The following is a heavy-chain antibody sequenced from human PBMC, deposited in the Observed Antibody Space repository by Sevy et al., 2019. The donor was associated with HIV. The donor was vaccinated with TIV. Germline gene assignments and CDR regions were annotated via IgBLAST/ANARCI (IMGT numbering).Heavy chain of an antibody. CDR3: ARRGRWTYFDLWSGSPDY. CDR2: ISTQNGNT. J-gene: IGHJ4*02. V-gene: IGHV1-18*01. CDR1: GYTFSSYD. D-gene: IGHD3-3*01. Sequence: ASVKVSCKASGYTFSSYDIIWVRQAPGQGLEWMGWISTQNGNTNYGKNFQGRVTMTTDTSTSTVYMDLRSLRSDDTAVYYCARRGRWTYFDLWSGSPDYWGQGTLVTVSS.